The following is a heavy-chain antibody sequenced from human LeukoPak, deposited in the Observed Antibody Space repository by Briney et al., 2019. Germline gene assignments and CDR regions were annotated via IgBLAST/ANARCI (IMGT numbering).Heavy chain of an antibody. CDR1: GGTFSSYA. V-gene: IGHV1-69*06. J-gene: IGHJ4*02. CDR3: AREGWFGELFPPTLDY. CDR2: IIPIFGTA. Sequence: SVKVSCKASGGTFSSYAISWVRQAPGRGLEWVGGIIPIFGTANYAQKFQGRVTITADKSTSTAYIELSSLRSEDTAVYYCAREGWFGELFPPTLDYWGQGTLVTVSS. D-gene: IGHD3-10*01.